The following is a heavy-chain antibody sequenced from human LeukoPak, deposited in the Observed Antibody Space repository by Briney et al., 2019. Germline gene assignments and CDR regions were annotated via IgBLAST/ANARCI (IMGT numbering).Heavy chain of an antibody. CDR2: ISYDGSNK. CDR3: AKENVRNYDILTGYYTDYFDY. J-gene: IGHJ4*02. Sequence: PGRSLRLSCAASGFTFSSYGMHWVRQAPGKGLEWVAVISYDGSNKYYADSVEGRFTISRDNSKNTLYLQMNSLRAEDTAVYYCAKENVRNYDILTGYYTDYFDYWGQGTLVTVSS. D-gene: IGHD3-9*01. V-gene: IGHV3-30*18. CDR1: GFTFSSYG.